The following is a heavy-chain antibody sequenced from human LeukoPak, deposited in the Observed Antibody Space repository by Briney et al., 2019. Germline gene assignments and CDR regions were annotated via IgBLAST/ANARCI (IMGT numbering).Heavy chain of an antibody. CDR2: IKQDGSEK. V-gene: IGHV3-7*01. Sequence: GGSLRLSCAASGFTFSSYWMSWVRQAPGKGLEWVANIKQDGSEKYYVDSVKGRFTISRDNAKNSLYLQMNSLRAEDTAVYYCARGRYCSSTSCYIRDYYFDYWGQGTLVTVSS. J-gene: IGHJ4*02. CDR1: GFTFSSYW. D-gene: IGHD2-2*02. CDR3: ARGRYCSSTSCYIRDYYFDY.